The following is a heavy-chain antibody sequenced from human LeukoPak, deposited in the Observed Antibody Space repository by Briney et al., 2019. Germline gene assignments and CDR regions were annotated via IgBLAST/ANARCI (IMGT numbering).Heavy chain of an antibody. CDR1: GFTFSSYP. CDR2: ISESGDVT. V-gene: IGHV3-23*01. J-gene: IGHJ4*02. Sequence: GGALRLSCVVSGFTFSSYPMSWVRQAPGKGLEGVSVISESGDVTHYADSMKGRFTISRDNTKNTLNLQMNGLRDEDTAIYYCARGSTYYDSSGQVPFDYWGQGTLVTVSS. D-gene: IGHD3-22*01. CDR3: ARGSTYYDSSGQVPFDY.